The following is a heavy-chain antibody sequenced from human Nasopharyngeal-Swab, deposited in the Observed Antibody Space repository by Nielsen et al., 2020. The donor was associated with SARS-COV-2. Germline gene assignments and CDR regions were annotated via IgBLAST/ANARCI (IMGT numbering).Heavy chain of an antibody. CDR1: GFSFSSYG. V-gene: IGHV3-30*18. CDR2: ISSDGSNK. CDR3: AKDYYDTLAGYYGPDF. Sequence: GESLKISCEASGFSFSSYGMHWVRRAPGKGPEWETVISSDGSNKYYADSVKGRFTISRDNSKNTLYLLMSSLRAEDTAVYYCAKDYYDTLAGYYGPDFWGQGTLVTVSS. J-gene: IGHJ4*02. D-gene: IGHD3-9*01.